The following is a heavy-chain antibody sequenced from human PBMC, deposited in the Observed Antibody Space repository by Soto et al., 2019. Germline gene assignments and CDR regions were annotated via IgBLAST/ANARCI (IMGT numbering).Heavy chain of an antibody. J-gene: IGHJ4*02. CDR1: GFSLTTRGVA. V-gene: IGHV2-5*02. CDR2: IYWDDDE. Sequence: QITLKESGPTLVKPTQTLTLTCTFSGFSLTTRGVAVGWIRQPPGKALEWLALIYWDDDEGYSPSLKSRPTITKDTSKNQVVLRMTNMDPVDTATYYCAHRPRGFSYYFDYWGQGTLVTVSS. CDR3: AHRPRGFSYYFDY. D-gene: IGHD3-10*01.